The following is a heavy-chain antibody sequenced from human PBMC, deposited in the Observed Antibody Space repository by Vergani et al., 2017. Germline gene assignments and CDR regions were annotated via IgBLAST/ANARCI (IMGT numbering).Heavy chain of an antibody. Sequence: QLQLQESGPGLVKPSETLSLTCTVSGGSISSSSYSWSWIRQPPGKGLEWIGYIYHSGSTYYNPSLKSRVTISVDRSKNQFSLKLSSVTAADTAVYYCARGRYYGSGSASGFDPWGQGTLVTVSS. J-gene: IGHJ5*02. D-gene: IGHD3-10*01. CDR1: GGSISSSSYS. CDR2: IYHSGST. V-gene: IGHV4-30-2*01. CDR3: ARGRYYGSGSASGFDP.